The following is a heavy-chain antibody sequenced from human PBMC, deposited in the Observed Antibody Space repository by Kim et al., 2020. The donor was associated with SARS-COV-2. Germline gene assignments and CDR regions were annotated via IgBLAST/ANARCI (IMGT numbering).Heavy chain of an antibody. J-gene: IGHJ4*02. CDR3: ARYEAFGGLDY. V-gene: IGHV3-53*01. D-gene: IGHD3-10*01. Sequence: GGSLRLSCAAAGFSVSSSYMTWVRQAPGEGLEWVSVIHNGETTFYADSVKGRFTMSRDKSTNTVYLQMNSLRAEDTAIYYCARYEAFGGLDYWGQGSLVTVSS. CDR1: GFSVSSSY. CDR2: IHNGETT.